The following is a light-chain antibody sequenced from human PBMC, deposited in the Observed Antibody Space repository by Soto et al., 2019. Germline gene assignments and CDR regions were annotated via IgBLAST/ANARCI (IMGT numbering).Light chain of an antibody. CDR2: DVS. CDR1: SSDVGGYNY. J-gene: IGLJ1*01. Sequence: QSVLTQPASVSGSPGQSITISCTGTSSDVGGYNYVSWYQQHPGKAPKLMIYDVSNRPSGVSNRFSGSKSGNTAPLTISGLQAEDEADYYCRSYTSSSTRVFGTGTKVTVL. V-gene: IGLV2-14*01. CDR3: RSYTSSSTRV.